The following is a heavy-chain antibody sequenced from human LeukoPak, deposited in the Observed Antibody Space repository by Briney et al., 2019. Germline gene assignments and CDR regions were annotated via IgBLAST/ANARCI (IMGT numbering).Heavy chain of an antibody. J-gene: IGHJ4*02. CDR2: ISGSGGST. V-gene: IGHV3-23*01. CDR3: AKDPSGGYSYGSPNYYFDY. Sequence: GGSLRLSCAASGFTFSSYAMSWVRQAPGRGLEWVSAISGSGGSTYYADSVKGRFTISRDNSKNTLYLQMNSLRAEDTAVYYCAKDPSGGYSYGSPNYYFDYWGQGTLVTVSS. D-gene: IGHD5-18*01. CDR1: GFTFSSYA.